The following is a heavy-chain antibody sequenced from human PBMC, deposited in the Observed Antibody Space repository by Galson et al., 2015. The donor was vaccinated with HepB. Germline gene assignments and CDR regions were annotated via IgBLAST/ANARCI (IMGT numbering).Heavy chain of an antibody. CDR2: ISGSGSTT. CDR3: AKDRNSNYNWYFDL. D-gene: IGHD4-11*01. Sequence: CAASGFTFSSYAMSWVRQAPGKGLEWVSTISGSGSTTYYADSVKGRFTISRDNSENTLYLQMNSLRAEDTAVYYCAKDRNSNYNWYFDLWGRGTLVTVSS. J-gene: IGHJ2*01. V-gene: IGHV3-23*01. CDR1: GFTFSSYA.